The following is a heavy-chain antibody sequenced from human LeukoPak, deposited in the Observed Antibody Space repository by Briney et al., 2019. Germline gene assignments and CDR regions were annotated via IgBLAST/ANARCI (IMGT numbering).Heavy chain of an antibody. CDR1: GFIFAKYA. Sequence: PGGSLRLSCTTSGFIFAKYAMAWVRQSPGKGLEWVSTISASGADTYYAGSVRGRFTISRDNSRNALYLQLSRLRVDDTAFYYCPKPLLTPGNWGPGTLVTVSS. D-gene: IGHD4-23*01. CDR3: PKPLLTPGN. V-gene: IGHV3-23*01. CDR2: ISASGADT. J-gene: IGHJ4*02.